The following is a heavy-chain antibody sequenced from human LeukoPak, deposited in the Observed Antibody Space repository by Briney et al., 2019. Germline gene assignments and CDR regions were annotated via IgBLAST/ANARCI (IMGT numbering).Heavy chain of an antibody. CDR1: GFTFSDYE. CDR3: ARDRGGSGWPARHFDY. D-gene: IGHD6-19*01. J-gene: IGHJ4*02. Sequence: GGSLRLSCAASGFTFSDYEINWVRQAPGKGLEWISCISTSGSTTYYADSVKGRFTISRDNAKNSLYLQMNSLRAEDTAVYYCARDRGGSGWPARHFDYWGQGTLVTVSS. V-gene: IGHV3-48*03. CDR2: ISTSGSTT.